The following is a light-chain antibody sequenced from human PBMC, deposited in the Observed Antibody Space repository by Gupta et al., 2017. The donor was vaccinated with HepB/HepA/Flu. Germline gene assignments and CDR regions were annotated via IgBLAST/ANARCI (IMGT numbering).Light chain of an antibody. CDR1: SSNIGADYD. J-gene: IGLJ2*01. Sequence: QSVLTQPPSVSGAPGQRVTISCTGSSSNIGADYDVNWYQHLPGTAPKRLIYGNNKRPSGVPDRFSGSKSGNSASLAITGLQAEDEADYHCQSYDSSLSGVIFGGGTKLTVL. V-gene: IGLV1-40*01. CDR2: GNN. CDR3: QSYDSSLSGVI.